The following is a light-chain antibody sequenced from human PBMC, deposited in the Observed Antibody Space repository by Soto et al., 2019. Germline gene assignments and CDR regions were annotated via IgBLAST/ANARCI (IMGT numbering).Light chain of an antibody. V-gene: IGLV2-18*01. CDR3: SLYTSENAYV. Sequence: QSVLTQPPAVSGSPGHSVTTSCTGTSTDFVSYNRVSWYQQPPGTAPKLMIYEVTKRPSGVPDRFSGSKSGNTASLTISGLQAADEADYYCSLYTSENAYVFGTGTKVTVL. J-gene: IGLJ1*01. CDR1: STDFVSYNR. CDR2: EVT.